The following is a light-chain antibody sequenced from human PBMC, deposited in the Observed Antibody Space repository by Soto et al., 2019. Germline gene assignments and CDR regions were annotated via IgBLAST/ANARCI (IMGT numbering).Light chain of an antibody. CDR1: QSVSSY. V-gene: IGKV3-11*01. CDR2: DAS. Sequence: EIVLTQSPVTLSLSPGERATLSCRASQSVSSYLAWYQQKPGQPPRLLIYDASNRATGIPARFSGSGSGTDFTLTISRLEPDDFAVYYCQQRSNWPPGFTFGPGTKVDIK. CDR3: QQRSNWPPGFT. J-gene: IGKJ3*01.